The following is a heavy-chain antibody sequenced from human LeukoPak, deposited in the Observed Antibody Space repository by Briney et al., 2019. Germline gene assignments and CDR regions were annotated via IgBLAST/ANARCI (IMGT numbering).Heavy chain of an antibody. CDR1: GGSISSGSYY. CDR3: ATTTGVYYYGMDV. D-gene: IGHD1-1*01. J-gene: IGHJ6*02. V-gene: IGHV4-61*02. CDR2: IYTSGST. Sequence: SQTLSLTCTVSGGSISSGSYYWSWSRQPAGKGLEWIGRIYTSGSTNYNPSLKSRVTISVDTSKNQFSLKLNSVTAADTAVYYCATTTGVYYYGMDVWGQGTTVTVSS.